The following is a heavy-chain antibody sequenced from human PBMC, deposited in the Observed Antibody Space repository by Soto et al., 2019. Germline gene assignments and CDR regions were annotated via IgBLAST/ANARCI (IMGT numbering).Heavy chain of an antibody. J-gene: IGHJ6*03. Sequence: QVQLQESGPGLVKPSGTLSLTCAVSSGSISSNNWWSWVRQPPGKGLEWIGEIYYSGSTNYNRSLKSPVTISVDKSKNQFSLKLSSVTAADTAVYYCARVSYGDYDMYYNSYMDVWGKGTTVTVSS. V-gene: IGHV4-4*02. CDR1: SGSISSNNW. CDR2: IYYSGST. CDR3: ARVSYGDYDMYYNSYMDV. D-gene: IGHD4-17*01.